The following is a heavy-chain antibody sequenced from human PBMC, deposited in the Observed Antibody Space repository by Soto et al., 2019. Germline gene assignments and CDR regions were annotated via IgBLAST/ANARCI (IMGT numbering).Heavy chain of an antibody. Sequence: SETLSLTCTVSGGSISSRSYYWGWIRQPPGKGLEWIGSIYYSGSTYYNPSLKSRVTISVDTSKNQFSLKLSSVTAADTAVYYCARHRGYGSARASYGMDVWGQGTTVT. J-gene: IGHJ6*02. CDR2: IYYSGST. CDR3: ARHRGYGSARASYGMDV. V-gene: IGHV4-39*01. D-gene: IGHD3-10*01. CDR1: GGSISSRSYY.